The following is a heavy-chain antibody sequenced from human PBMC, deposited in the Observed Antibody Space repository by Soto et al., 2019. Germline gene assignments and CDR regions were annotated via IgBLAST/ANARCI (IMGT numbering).Heavy chain of an antibody. CDR2: LSGSGAST. CDR1: GFSFSSYG. J-gene: IGHJ4*02. Sequence: EVQMLESGGGLVQPGGTLRLSCAASGFSFSSYGMSWVRQAPGKGLEWVSGLSGSGASTDYADSVKGRFTISRDNSKNTLYLQMNSLRAEDMAVYYCARRGSSQSFDYWGQGSLVTVSS. V-gene: IGHV3-23*01. D-gene: IGHD6-13*01. CDR3: ARRGSSQSFDY.